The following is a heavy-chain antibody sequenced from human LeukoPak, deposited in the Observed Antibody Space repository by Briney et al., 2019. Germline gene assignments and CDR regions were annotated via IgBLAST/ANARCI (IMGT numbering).Heavy chain of an antibody. CDR1: GFTFSSYA. D-gene: IGHD2-15*01. V-gene: IGHV3-30-3*01. Sequence: GGSLRLSCAASGFTFSSYAMHWVRQAPGKGLEWVAVISYDGSNKYYADSVKGRFTISRDNSKNTLYLQMNSLRAEDTAVYYCARGPGEVVAAALPPFDYWGQGTLVTVSS. J-gene: IGHJ4*02. CDR3: ARGPGEVVAAALPPFDY. CDR2: ISYDGSNK.